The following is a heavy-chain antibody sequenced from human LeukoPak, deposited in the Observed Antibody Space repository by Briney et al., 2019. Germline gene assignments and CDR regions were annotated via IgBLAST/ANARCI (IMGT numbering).Heavy chain of an antibody. V-gene: IGHV3-48*03. CDR3: ASIGVVVVPAAMGAFDI. Sequence: GGSLRLSRAASGFTFSSYEMNWVRQAPGKGLEWVSYISRSGSPIYYADSVKGRFTISRDNAKNSLYLQMNSLRAEDTAVYYCASIGVVVVPAAMGAFDIWGQGTMVTVSS. J-gene: IGHJ3*02. D-gene: IGHD2-2*01. CDR2: ISRSGSPI. CDR1: GFTFSSYE.